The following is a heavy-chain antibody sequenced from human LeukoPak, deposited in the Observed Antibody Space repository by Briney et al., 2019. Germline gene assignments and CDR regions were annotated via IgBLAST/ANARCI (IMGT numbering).Heavy chain of an antibody. CDR3: ASSAVVVISDEYFQH. CDR2: IYTSGST. CDR1: GGSISSYY. V-gene: IGHV4-4*07. D-gene: IGHD3-22*01. Sequence: PSETLSLTCTVSGGSISSYYWSWIRQPAGKGLEWIGRIYTSGSTNYNPSLKSRVTMSVDTSKNQFSLKLSSVTAADTAVYYCASSAVVVISDEYFQHWGQGTLVTVSS. J-gene: IGHJ1*01.